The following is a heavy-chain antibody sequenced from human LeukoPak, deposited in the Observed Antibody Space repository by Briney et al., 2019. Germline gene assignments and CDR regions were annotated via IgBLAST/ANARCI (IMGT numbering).Heavy chain of an antibody. Sequence: SETLSLTCTVSGDSISSYYWSWLRQPPGRGLEWIAYIHYTGDTNYNPSLKSRVTISVDTSKKQFSLKLTSVTAADTAVYYCARHGNGAFDIWGQGTMVTVSS. CDR3: ARHGNGAFDI. V-gene: IGHV4-59*08. J-gene: IGHJ3*02. CDR1: GDSISSYY. CDR2: IHYTGDT. D-gene: IGHD1-1*01.